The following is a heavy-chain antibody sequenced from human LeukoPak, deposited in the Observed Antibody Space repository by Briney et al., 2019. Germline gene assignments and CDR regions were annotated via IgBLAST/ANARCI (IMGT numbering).Heavy chain of an antibody. CDR1: GFTFSSYA. CDR2: IYYSGST. Sequence: GSLRLSCAASGFTFSSYAMSWVRQAPGKGLEWIGSIYYSGSTYYNPSLKSRVTISVDTSKNQFSLKLSSVTAADTAVYYCARLLRTDRYTDYWGQGTLVTVSS. V-gene: IGHV4-39*01. D-gene: IGHD3-16*02. CDR3: ARLLRTDRYTDY. J-gene: IGHJ4*02.